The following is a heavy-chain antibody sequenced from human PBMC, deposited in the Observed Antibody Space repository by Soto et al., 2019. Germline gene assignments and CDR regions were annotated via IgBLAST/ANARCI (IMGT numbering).Heavy chain of an antibody. CDR2: IFSNDEK. J-gene: IGHJ6*02. D-gene: IGHD3-3*01. CDR1: GFSLSTARMG. Sequence: QVTLKESVPVLVRPTETLTLTCTVSGFSLSTARMGVTWIRQPPGKALEWLAQIFSNDEKSYSPSLKTRLTSSRDTSKSQVVLTMTNVDPVDTATSYCPRLGGSYYYYYAMDVWGQVTTVTVSS. V-gene: IGHV2-26*01. CDR3: PRLGGSYYYYYAMDV.